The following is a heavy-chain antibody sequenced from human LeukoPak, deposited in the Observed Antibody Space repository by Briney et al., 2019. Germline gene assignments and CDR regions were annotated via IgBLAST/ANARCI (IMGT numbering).Heavy chain of an antibody. CDR2: ISGSSSST. J-gene: IGHJ4*02. D-gene: IGHD5-18*01. V-gene: IGHV3-23*01. CDR3: AKPPRGYTYLPDY. Sequence: GGSLRLSCAASGFSFSSYGMSWVRQAAGKGLEWVSTISGSSSSTFYADSVKGRFTISRDNSKNTLYLQMNSLRAEDAAFYYCAKPPRGYTYLPDYWGQGTLVTVSS. CDR1: GFSFSSYG.